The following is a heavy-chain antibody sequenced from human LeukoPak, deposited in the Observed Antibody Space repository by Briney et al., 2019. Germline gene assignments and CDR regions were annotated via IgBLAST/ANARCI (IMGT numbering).Heavy chain of an antibody. CDR3: ASCYYNSGSYST. Sequence: SETLSLTCTVSGYSISSGYYWGWIRQPPGQGLEWIGEINHSGSTNYNPSLKSRVTISVDTSKNQFSLKLSSVTAADTAVYYCASCYYNSGSYSTWGQGTLVTVSS. CDR2: INHSGST. D-gene: IGHD3-10*01. V-gene: IGHV4-38-2*02. J-gene: IGHJ5*02. CDR1: GYSISSGYY.